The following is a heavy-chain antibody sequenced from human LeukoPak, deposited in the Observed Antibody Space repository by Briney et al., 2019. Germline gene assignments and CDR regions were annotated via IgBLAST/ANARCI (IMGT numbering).Heavy chain of an antibody. CDR2: IKQDGSEK. J-gene: IGHJ4*02. CDR3: ARDPCSGGSCYSAY. V-gene: IGHV3-7*01. CDR1: GFTFSSHW. Sequence: GGSLRLSCAASGFTFSSHWMSWVRQASGKGLEWVANIKQDGSEKYYVDSVKGRFTISRDNSKNTLYLQMNSLRAEDTAVYYCARDPCSGGSCYSAYWGQGTLVTVSS. D-gene: IGHD2-15*01.